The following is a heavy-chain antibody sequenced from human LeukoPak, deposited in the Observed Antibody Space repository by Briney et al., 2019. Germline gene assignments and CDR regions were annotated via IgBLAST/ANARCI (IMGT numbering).Heavy chain of an antibody. V-gene: IGHV3-7*01. Sequence: GSLRLSCAASGFTFSSYWMSWVRQAPGKGLEWVANIKQDGSEKYYVDSVKGRFTISRDNAKNSLYLQMNSLRAEDTAVYYCASGGVVVVAANWFDPWGQGTLVTASS. D-gene: IGHD2-15*01. J-gene: IGHJ5*02. CDR1: GFTFSSYW. CDR3: ASGGVVVVAANWFDP. CDR2: IKQDGSEK.